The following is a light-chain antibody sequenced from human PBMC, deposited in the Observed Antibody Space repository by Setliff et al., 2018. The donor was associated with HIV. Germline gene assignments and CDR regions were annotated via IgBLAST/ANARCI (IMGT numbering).Light chain of an antibody. V-gene: IGLV2-14*01. J-gene: IGLJ1*01. Sequence: ALAQPASVSGSPGQSITISCTGTSSDVGGYNYVSWYQQHPGKAPKLMIYEVSNRPSGVSNRFSGSKSGNTASLTISGLQAEDEADYYCSSYTSSSTLGVFGTGTKVTVL. CDR2: EVS. CDR3: SSYTSSSTLGV. CDR1: SSDVGGYNY.